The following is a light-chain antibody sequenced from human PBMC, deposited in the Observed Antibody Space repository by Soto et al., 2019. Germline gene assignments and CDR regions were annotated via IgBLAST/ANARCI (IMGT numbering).Light chain of an antibody. CDR3: QQRSNWPPIT. Sequence: EIVRTQSPATLSLSPGERATLSCRASQSVSIYLAWYQQKPGQAPRLLIYDASNRATGIPARFSGSGSGTDFTLTISSLEPEDFAVYYCQQRSNWPPITFGQGTRLEIK. V-gene: IGKV3-11*01. CDR1: QSVSIY. J-gene: IGKJ5*01. CDR2: DAS.